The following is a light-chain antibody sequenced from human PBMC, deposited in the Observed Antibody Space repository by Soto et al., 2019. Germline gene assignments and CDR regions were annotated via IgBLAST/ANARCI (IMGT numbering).Light chain of an antibody. CDR2: DAS. J-gene: IGKJ1*01. CDR1: QSINNR. CDR3: QQYNSYWT. Sequence: IQMSQSPSTLSASIGDRVTITCRASQSINNRLAWYQQMPGKAPNLLIYDASSLESGVPSRFSGSGSGTEFTLTISSLQPDDFATYYCQQYNSYWTFGQGTKV. V-gene: IGKV1-5*01.